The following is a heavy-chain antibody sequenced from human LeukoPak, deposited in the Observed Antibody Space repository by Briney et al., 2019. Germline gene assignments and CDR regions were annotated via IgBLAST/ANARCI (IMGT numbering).Heavy chain of an antibody. CDR1: GYTFPGYY. Sequence: GASVKVSCKASGYTFPGYYMHWVRQAPGQGVEWMGWINPNSGGTNYAQKFQGRVTMTRDTSISTAHMELSRLRSDDTAVYYCARRAARGGYVGYDYWGQGTLVTVSS. J-gene: IGHJ4*02. CDR2: INPNSGGT. CDR3: ARRAARGGYVGYDY. V-gene: IGHV1-2*02. D-gene: IGHD5-12*01.